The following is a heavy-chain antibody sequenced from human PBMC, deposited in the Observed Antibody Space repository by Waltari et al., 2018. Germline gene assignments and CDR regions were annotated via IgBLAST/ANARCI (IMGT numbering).Heavy chain of an antibody. CDR1: GFIFSTAW. CDR2: IKSRITGGTT. Sequence: EVQLVESGGGLVEPGGPLRISWAGPGFIFSTAWMHWARQAPGKGLEWVGRIKSRITGGTTEYGAPVKGRFTISRDDSKDTVYLQMNSLKTEDTGVYYCGDFTAFDYWGQGSLVIVSS. CDR3: GDFTAFDY. V-gene: IGHV3-15*01. D-gene: IGHD2-8*02. J-gene: IGHJ4*02.